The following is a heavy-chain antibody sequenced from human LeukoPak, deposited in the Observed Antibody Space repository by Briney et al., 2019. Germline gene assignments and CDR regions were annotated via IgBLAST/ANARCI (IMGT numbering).Heavy chain of an antibody. CDR2: IYSDVTT. D-gene: IGHD3-10*01. J-gene: IGHJ4*02. V-gene: IGHV3-53*01. CDR1: GPTVSSSY. Sequence: GGSLRLSCPLSGPTVSSSYMSWVRQAPGKGLEGVSLIYSDVTTSYADSVKGRFSISRDNSKNTVYLQMNSLRAEDTAMYYCARAGYYSGSGDSGEIDFWGQGTLVTVSS. CDR3: ARAGYYSGSGDSGEIDF.